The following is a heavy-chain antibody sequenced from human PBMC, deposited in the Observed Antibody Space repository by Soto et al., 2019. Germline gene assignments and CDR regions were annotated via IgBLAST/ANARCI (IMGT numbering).Heavy chain of an antibody. CDR1: GYTFTSYA. V-gene: IGHV1-3*01. Sequence: ASGKVSCKASGYTFTSYAMHWVRQAPGQRLEWMGWINAGNGNTKYSQKFQGRVTITRDTSASTAYMELSSLRSEDTAVYYCVCSPTLNDPDYYYGMDVWGQGTTVTVSS. CDR3: VCSPTLNDPDYYYGMDV. CDR2: INAGNGNT. J-gene: IGHJ6*02. D-gene: IGHD2-8*01.